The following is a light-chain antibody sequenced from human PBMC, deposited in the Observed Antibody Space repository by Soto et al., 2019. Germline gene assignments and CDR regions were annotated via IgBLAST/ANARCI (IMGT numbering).Light chain of an antibody. V-gene: IGLV2-14*01. Sequence: QSVLTQPASVSGSPGQSITISCTGTSSDVGGYNYVSWYQQHPGKAPKHMIFDVNNRPSGVSNRFSGSKSGNTASLTISGLQAEDEADYYCCSYTSSSTYVFGTGTKLTVL. CDR1: SSDVGGYNY. CDR2: DVN. CDR3: CSYTSSSTYV. J-gene: IGLJ1*01.